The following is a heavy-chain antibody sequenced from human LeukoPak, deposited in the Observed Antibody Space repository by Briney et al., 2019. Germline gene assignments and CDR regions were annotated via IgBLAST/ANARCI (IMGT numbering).Heavy chain of an antibody. Sequence: GGSLRLSCVVSGFTFKNCAMSWVRQAPGKGLEWVSTISDSGGSTYYADPVKGRFTISRDNSKNTLYLQMNSLRAEDTAVYYCAKHPTVPVYFDYWGQGTLVTVSS. CDR2: ISDSGGST. CDR1: GFTFKNCA. V-gene: IGHV3-23*01. J-gene: IGHJ4*02. CDR3: AKHPTVPVYFDY. D-gene: IGHD4-11*01.